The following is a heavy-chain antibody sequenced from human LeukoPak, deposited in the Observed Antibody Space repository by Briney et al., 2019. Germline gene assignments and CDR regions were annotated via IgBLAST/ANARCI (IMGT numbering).Heavy chain of an antibody. J-gene: IGHJ4*02. CDR2: IRYDGSNK. V-gene: IGHV3-30*02. CDR1: GFTFDDYG. D-gene: IGHD6-13*01. Sequence: GGSLRLSCAASGFTFDDYGLSWVRQAPGKGLEWVAFIRYDGSNKYYADSVKGRFTISRDNSKNTLYLQMNSLRAEDTAVYYCAKDLYSSSQTIDYWGQGTLVTVSS. CDR3: AKDLYSSSQTIDY.